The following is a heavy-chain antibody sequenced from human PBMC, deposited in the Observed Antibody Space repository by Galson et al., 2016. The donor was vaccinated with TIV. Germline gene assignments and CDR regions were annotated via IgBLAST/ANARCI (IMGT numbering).Heavy chain of an antibody. Sequence: SLRLSCAASGLSVSINYMTWVRQAPGKGLEWVSLISDGGNTYYPDSVKGRFTISRDNSKNTLYLQMNSLRVEDTAVYYCARDRVVDATYYYYFYGKDVWGPGTAVTVSS. D-gene: IGHD2-15*01. CDR1: GLSVSINY. J-gene: IGHJ6*02. CDR3: ARDRVVDATYYYYFYGKDV. CDR2: ISDGGNT. V-gene: IGHV3-66*02.